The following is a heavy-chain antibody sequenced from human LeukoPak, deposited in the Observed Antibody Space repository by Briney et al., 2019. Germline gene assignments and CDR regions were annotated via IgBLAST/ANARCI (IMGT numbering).Heavy chain of an antibody. CDR3: ARDQKVGTTATYTPFDP. J-gene: IGHJ5*02. CDR1: GYSFNSYG. CDR2: INTCKGNT. D-gene: IGHD1-26*01. V-gene: IGHV1-18*01. Sequence: ASVKVSCKASGYSFNSYGISWVRQAPGQGLEWMGWINTCKGNTNYAQKFQGRVSMTTDRSTSTAYLELRSLRSDDTAVYYCARDQKVGTTATYTPFDPWGQGTLVTVSS.